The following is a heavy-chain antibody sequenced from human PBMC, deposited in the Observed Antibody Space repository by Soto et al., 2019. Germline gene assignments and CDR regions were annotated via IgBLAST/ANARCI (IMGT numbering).Heavy chain of an antibody. D-gene: IGHD3-16*01. V-gene: IGHV3-23*01. CDR3: AKFRGPSYSYYSTDV. Sequence: EVQLLESGGGLVQPGGSLRLSCAASGFTFGSYAMNWLRQAPGRGLECVSFISGSGRTTYYADSVKGRFTVSRDNSKNTLYLQMNSLRAEDTALYCCAKFRGPSYSYYSTDVWCKGTTVTVSS. CDR1: GFTFGSYA. CDR2: ISGSGRTT. J-gene: IGHJ6*03.